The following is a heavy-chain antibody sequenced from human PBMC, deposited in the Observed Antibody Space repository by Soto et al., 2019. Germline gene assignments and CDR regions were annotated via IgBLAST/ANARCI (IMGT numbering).Heavy chain of an antibody. V-gene: IGHV3-74*01. CDR1: GFTFSSYW. CDR3: ARVLVSFGEFLVLYYYYGMDV. D-gene: IGHD3-10*01. Sequence: GGSLRLSCAASGFTFSSYWMHWVRQAPGKGLVWVSRINSDGSSTSYADSVKGRFTISRDNAKNTLYLQMNSLRAEDTAVYYCARVLVSFGEFLVLYYYYGMDVWGQGTTVTVSS. J-gene: IGHJ6*02. CDR2: INSDGSST.